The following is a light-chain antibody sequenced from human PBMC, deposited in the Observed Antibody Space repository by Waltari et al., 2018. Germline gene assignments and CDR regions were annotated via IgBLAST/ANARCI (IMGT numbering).Light chain of an antibody. CDR2: LNSVGSH. CDR1: SGHSSYA. J-gene: IGLJ2*01. CDR3: QTWTTGIGL. Sequence: QPVLTQSPSASASLGASVKLTCTLSSGHSSYAIAWHQQQQGKAPRYLMRLNSVGSHSKGDGIPDRFSGSSSGAERYLTISNLQSGDEADYYCQTWTTGIGLFGGGTRLTVL. V-gene: IGLV4-69*01.